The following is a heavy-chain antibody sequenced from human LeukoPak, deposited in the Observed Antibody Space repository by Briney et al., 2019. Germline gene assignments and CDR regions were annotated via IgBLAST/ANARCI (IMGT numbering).Heavy chain of an antibody. CDR1: GFTFSSYA. V-gene: IGHV3-30*09. D-gene: IGHD1-1*01. Sequence: GGSLRLSCAASGFTFSSYAMHWVRQAPGKGLEWVAVISYDGNTKYYADSVKGRFAITRDNSKNTLFLQMNSLRAEDTAVYYCAREAIGTTKSDDAFDIWGQGTMVTVSS. CDR2: ISYDGNTK. J-gene: IGHJ3*02. CDR3: AREAIGTTKSDDAFDI.